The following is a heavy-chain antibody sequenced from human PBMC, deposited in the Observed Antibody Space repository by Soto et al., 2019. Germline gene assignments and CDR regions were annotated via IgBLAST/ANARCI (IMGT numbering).Heavy chain of an antibody. V-gene: IGHV1-8*01. Sequence: QVQLVQSGAEVKKPGASVRVSCKASGYTFTSYDINWVRQATGQGLEWMGWMNPNSGNTGYAQKFKGRVTMTSTTSISTAYMELSSLRSEDTAVDYCAREGTIRGDDYWGQGTLVTVSS. CDR2: MNPNSGNT. CDR3: AREGTIRGDDY. D-gene: IGHD2-2*02. CDR1: GYTFTSYD. J-gene: IGHJ4*02.